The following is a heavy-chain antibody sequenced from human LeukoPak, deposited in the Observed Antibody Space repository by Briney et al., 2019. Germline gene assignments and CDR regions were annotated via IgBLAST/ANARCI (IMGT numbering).Heavy chain of an antibody. CDR2: IYYSGST. CDR3: ARVGYTGPADY. D-gene: IGHD5-18*01. CDR1: GGSISSSSYS. Sequence: PSETLSLTCTVSGGSISSSSYSWGWIRQPPGKGLEWIGSIYYSGSTYYNPSLKSRVTISVDTSKNQFSLKLSSVTAADTAVYYCARVGYTGPADYWGQGTLVTVSS. J-gene: IGHJ4*02. V-gene: IGHV4-39*07.